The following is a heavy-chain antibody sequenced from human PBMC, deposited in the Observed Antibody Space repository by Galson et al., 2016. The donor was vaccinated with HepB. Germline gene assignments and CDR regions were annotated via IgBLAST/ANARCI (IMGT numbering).Heavy chain of an antibody. CDR3: ARGPVEADWDYDHYYYGMDV. CDR2: ISAYKGNT. Sequence: SVKVSCKASGYTFTSYGISWVRQAPGQGLEWMGWISAYKGNTNYGQKFQGRVTMTTDTSTSAAYMEVRSLRSDDTAVYFCARGPVEADWDYDHYYYGMDVWGKGTTVTVSS. V-gene: IGHV1-18*01. D-gene: IGHD1-7*01. CDR1: GYTFTSYG. J-gene: IGHJ6*04.